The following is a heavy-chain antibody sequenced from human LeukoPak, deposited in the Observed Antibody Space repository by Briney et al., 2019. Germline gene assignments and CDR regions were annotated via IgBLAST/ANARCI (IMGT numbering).Heavy chain of an antibody. V-gene: IGHV4-30-4*01. Sequence: PSETLSLTCTVSGGSISSGDYYWSWIRQPPGKGLEWIGYIYYSGSTYYNPSLKSRVTISVDTSKNQFSLKLSSVTAADTAVYYCARGFADYYDINTGEYYFDYWGQGTLVTVSS. J-gene: IGHJ4*02. CDR1: GGSISSGDYY. CDR2: IYYSGST. CDR3: ARGFADYYDINTGEYYFDY. D-gene: IGHD3-22*01.